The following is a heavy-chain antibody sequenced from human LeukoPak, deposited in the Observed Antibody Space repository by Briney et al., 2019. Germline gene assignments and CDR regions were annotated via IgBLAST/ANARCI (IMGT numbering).Heavy chain of an antibody. D-gene: IGHD6-13*01. CDR1: GFTFSTYA. CDR3: AKERGYSSSARDYFDY. CDR2: ISGSGGTT. V-gene: IGHV3-23*01. J-gene: IGHJ4*02. Sequence: QTGRSLRLSCAASGFTFSTYAMSCVRHAPGKGLEWVSAISGSGGTTYYADSVKGRFTISRDNSKNAQYLQMNSLRAEDTAVYYCAKERGYSSSARDYFDYWGQGTLVTVSS.